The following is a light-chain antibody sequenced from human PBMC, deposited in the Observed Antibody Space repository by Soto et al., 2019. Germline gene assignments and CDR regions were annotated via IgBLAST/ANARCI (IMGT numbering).Light chain of an antibody. CDR2: GAT. Sequence: DIQMTQSPSSLSASIGDRVTTTCRASQSISSYLNWYQQKPGKAPMLLIYGATNLQSGVPSRFSGSGSRTDFTLTISSLQTEDFATYFCQQSFSVRSWTFGQGTKVDIK. CDR1: QSISSY. V-gene: IGKV1-39*01. J-gene: IGKJ1*01. CDR3: QQSFSVRSWT.